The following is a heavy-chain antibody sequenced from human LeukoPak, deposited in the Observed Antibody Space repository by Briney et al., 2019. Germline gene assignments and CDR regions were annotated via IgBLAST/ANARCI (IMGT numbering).Heavy chain of an antibody. Sequence: GRSLRLSCAASGFTFSSYAMHWVRQAPGKGLEWVAVISYDGSNKYYADSVKGRFTISRDNSKNTLYLQMNSLRAEDTAVYYCAKEDGDYYWGQGTLVTVSS. J-gene: IGHJ4*02. CDR2: ISYDGSNK. V-gene: IGHV3-30-3*01. CDR3: AKEDGDYY. D-gene: IGHD4-17*01. CDR1: GFTFSSYA.